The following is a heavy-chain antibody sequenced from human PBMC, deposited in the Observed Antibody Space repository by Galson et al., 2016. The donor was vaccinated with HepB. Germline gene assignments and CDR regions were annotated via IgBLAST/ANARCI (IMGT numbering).Heavy chain of an antibody. CDR3: VKIDGVNNGWPYKHLDH. J-gene: IGHJ5*02. V-gene: IGHV3-23*01. Sequence: SLRLSCAASGFIFNNFAMNWVRQGPGKGLEWVSSITGLGGKAFYSDSVKGRFTMSRDNSANAVFLEMTSLTPEDTAVYYCVKIDGVNNGWPYKHLDHWGQGTQLIVSS. D-gene: IGHD3-10*01. CDR2: ITGLGGKA. CDR1: GFIFNNFA.